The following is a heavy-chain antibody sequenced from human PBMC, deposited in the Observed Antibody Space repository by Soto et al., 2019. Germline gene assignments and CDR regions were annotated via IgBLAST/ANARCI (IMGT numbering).Heavy chain of an antibody. Sequence: KPSETLSLTCAVSGGSISSSNWWSWVRRPPGKGLEWIGEIYHSGSTNYNPSLKSRVTISVDKSKNQFSLKLSSVTAADTAVYYCARVLVAAAGTVIDYWGQGTLVTVSS. CDR3: ARVLVAAAGTVIDY. D-gene: IGHD6-13*01. CDR1: GGSISSSNW. J-gene: IGHJ4*02. CDR2: IYHSGST. V-gene: IGHV4-4*02.